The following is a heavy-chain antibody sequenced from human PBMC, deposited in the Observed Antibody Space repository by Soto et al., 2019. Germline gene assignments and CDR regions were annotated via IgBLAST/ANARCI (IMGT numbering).Heavy chain of an antibody. CDR1: GYTFTGYY. Sequence: ASVKVSCKASGYTFTGYYMHWVRQAPGQGLEWMGWINPNSGGTNYAQKFQGWVTMTRDTSISTAYMELSRLRSDDTAVYYCARDYYDSSGYYTVFGYWGQGTLVTVSS. D-gene: IGHD3-22*01. CDR3: ARDYYDSSGYYTVFGY. V-gene: IGHV1-2*04. J-gene: IGHJ4*02. CDR2: INPNSGGT.